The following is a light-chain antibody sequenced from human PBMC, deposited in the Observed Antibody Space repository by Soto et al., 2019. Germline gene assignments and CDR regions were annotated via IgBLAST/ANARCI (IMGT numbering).Light chain of an antibody. Sequence: QSVLTQPPSASGTPGQTVTISCSGSPSNIGTNTVNWYLHVPGTAPKLLIYSSTKRPSGVPDRFSGSKSGSSASLAISGLQSEDEGDYYCAAWDDRLNGFYVFGTGTQLTVL. J-gene: IGLJ1*01. CDR2: SST. V-gene: IGLV1-44*01. CDR1: PSNIGTNT. CDR3: AAWDDRLNGFYV.